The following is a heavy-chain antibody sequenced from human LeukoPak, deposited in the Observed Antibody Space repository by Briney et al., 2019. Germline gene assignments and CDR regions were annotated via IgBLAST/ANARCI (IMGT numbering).Heavy chain of an antibody. J-gene: IGHJ6*02. CDR3: ARDGGGDTVVVPAALPKYYYYYYGMDV. Sequence: ASVKVSCKASGYTFTSYGISWVRQAPGQGLEWMGWISAYNGNTNYAQKLQGRVTMTTDTSTSTAYMELRSLRSDDTAVYYCARDGGGDTVVVPAALPKYYYYYYGMDVWGQGTTVTVSS. CDR2: ISAYNGNT. CDR1: GYTFTSYG. D-gene: IGHD2-2*01. V-gene: IGHV1-18*01.